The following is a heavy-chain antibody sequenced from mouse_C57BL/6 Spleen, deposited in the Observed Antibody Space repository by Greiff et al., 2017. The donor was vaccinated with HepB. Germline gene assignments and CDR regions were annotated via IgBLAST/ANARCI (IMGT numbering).Heavy chain of an antibody. CDR3: ARHEGGYYGEAWFAY. V-gene: IGHV1-62-2*01. J-gene: IGHJ3*01. CDR1: GYTFTEYT. D-gene: IGHD2-3*01. CDR2: FYPGSGSI. Sequence: VKLLESGAELVKPGASVKLSCKASGYTFTEYTIHWVKQRSGQGLEWIGWFYPGSGSIKYNEKFKDKATLTADKSSSTVYMELSRLTSEDSAVYFCARHEGGYYGEAWFAYWGQGTLVTVSA.